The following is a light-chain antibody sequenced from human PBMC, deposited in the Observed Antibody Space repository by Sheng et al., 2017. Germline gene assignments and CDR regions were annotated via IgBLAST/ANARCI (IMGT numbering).Light chain of an antibody. CDR1: QSIGSW. Sequence: DIQLTQSPSTVSAYVGERVTITCRASQSIGSWLAWYQQKPGKAPKLLIYKASRLESGVPSRFAGSGSGAEFTLTINSLQPDDFATYYCQHYETYSELTFGGGTKVVIK. CDR3: QHYETYSELT. V-gene: IGKV1-5*03. J-gene: IGKJ4*01. CDR2: KAS.